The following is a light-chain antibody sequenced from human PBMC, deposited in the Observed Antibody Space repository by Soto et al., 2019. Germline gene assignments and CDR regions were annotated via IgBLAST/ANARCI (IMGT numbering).Light chain of an antibody. V-gene: IGLV1-40*01. CDR3: QSYDASLSGFDV. J-gene: IGLJ1*01. CDR2: VNT. Sequence: QSALTQPPTVSGAPAQRVTISCTGSSSNIGAGYDVHWYQQLPGTAPKLLIYVNTNRPSGVPDRFSGSKSGTSSSLAITGLQAEDEADYYCQSYDASLSGFDVFGTATRSPS. CDR1: SSNIGAGYD.